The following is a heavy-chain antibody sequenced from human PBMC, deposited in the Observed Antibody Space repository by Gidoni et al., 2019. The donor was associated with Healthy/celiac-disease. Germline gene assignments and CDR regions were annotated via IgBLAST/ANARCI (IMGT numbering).Heavy chain of an antibody. D-gene: IGHD3-22*01. V-gene: IGHV4-39*01. Sequence: QLQLQESGPGLVKPSETLSLTCTVSGGSISSSSYYWGWIRQPPGKGLEWIGSIYYSGSTYYNPSLKSRVTISVDTSKNQFSLKLSSVTAADTAVYYCARQGYDSSLDYWGQGTLVTVSS. J-gene: IGHJ4*02. CDR2: IYYSGST. CDR1: GGSISSSSYY. CDR3: ARQGYDSSLDY.